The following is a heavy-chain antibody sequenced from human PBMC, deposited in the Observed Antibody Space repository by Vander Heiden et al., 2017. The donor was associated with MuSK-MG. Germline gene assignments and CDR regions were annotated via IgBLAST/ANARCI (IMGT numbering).Heavy chain of an antibody. Sequence: EVQLVESGGGLVKPGGSLRLSCAASGFTFSSYSMNWVRQAPGKGLEWVSSISSSSSYIYYADSVKGRFTISRDNAKNSLYLQMNSLRAEDTAVYYCARSPWGSGPFYYFDYWGQGTLVTVSS. V-gene: IGHV3-21*01. J-gene: IGHJ4*02. CDR1: GFTFSSYS. CDR2: ISSSSSYI. CDR3: ARSPWGSGPFYYFDY. D-gene: IGHD3-10*01.